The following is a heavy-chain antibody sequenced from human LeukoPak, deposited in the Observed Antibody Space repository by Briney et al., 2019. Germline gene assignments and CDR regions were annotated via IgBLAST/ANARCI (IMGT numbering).Heavy chain of an antibody. V-gene: IGHV3-13*01. CDR3: ARSPHRGYYYGSGSYSEFDY. CDR2: IGTAGDT. D-gene: IGHD3-10*01. CDR1: GFTFSSYD. J-gene: IGHJ4*02. Sequence: GGSLRLSCVASGFTFSSYDMHWVRQAPGRGLEWVSGIGTAGDTYYPVSVKGRFTISREDAKSSLYLKMNSLRTRDTAVYYCARSPHRGYYYGSGSYSEFDYWGQGTLVTVSS.